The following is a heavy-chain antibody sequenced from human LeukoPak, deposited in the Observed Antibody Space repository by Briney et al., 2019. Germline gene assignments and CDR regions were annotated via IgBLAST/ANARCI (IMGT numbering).Heavy chain of an antibody. V-gene: IGHV3-21*03. Sequence: GGSLRLSCAASGFTFSSYSMNWVRQAPGKGLEWVSPISSSSYIYYTDSVKGRFTTSRDNARNSLYLQMDNLRAEDTGVYYCARDFYDGFALDYWGQGTLVTVSS. CDR2: ISSSSYI. CDR3: ARDFYDGFALDY. D-gene: IGHD2/OR15-2a*01. J-gene: IGHJ4*02. CDR1: GFTFSSYS.